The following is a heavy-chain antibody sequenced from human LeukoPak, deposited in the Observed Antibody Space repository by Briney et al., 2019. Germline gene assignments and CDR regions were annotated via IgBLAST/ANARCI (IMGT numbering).Heavy chain of an antibody. V-gene: IGHV3-74*01. D-gene: IGHD4-23*01. CDR2: IDRDGSRT. Sequence: GGSLRLSCAVSGFTFSSYWMHWVRQAPGKGLVWVSRIDRDGSRTNYADSVKGRFTISRDNGKNTLFLQMNSLRAEDAAVYYCVRGNDYGGPHYWGQGTLVTVSS. CDR1: GFTFSSYW. CDR3: VRGNDYGGPHY. J-gene: IGHJ4*02.